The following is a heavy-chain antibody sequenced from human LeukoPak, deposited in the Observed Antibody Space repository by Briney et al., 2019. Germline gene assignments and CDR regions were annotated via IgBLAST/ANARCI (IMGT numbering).Heavy chain of an antibody. V-gene: IGHV3-23*01. Sequence: GGSLRHSCAASGFTFSSYAMSWVRQAPGKGLEWVSAISVSGGSTYYADSVKGRFTISRDNSKNTLYLQMKSLRVEDTAVYYCARAQPQTGTTSWFDPWGQGTLVTVSS. CDR1: GFTFSSYA. J-gene: IGHJ5*02. CDR3: ARAQPQTGTTSWFDP. D-gene: IGHD1-7*01. CDR2: ISVSGGST.